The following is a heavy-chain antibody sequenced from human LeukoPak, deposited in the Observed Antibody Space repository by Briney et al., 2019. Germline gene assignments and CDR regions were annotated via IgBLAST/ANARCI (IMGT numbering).Heavy chain of an antibody. V-gene: IGHV3-30*18. CDR1: GFTFSYHW. Sequence: AGGSLRLSCAASGFTFSYHWMTWVRQAPGKGLEWVAVISYGGSNKYYADSVKGRFTISRDNSKNTLYLQMNSLRAEDTAVYYCAKVGLTGTSFDYWGQGTLVTVSS. D-gene: IGHD1-7*01. CDR2: ISYGGSNK. J-gene: IGHJ4*02. CDR3: AKVGLTGTSFDY.